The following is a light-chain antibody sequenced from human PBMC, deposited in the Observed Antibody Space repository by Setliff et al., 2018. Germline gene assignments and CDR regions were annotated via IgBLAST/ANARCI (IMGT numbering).Light chain of an antibody. J-gene: IGLJ1*01. CDR3: AAWDDSLNGYV. Sequence: QSVLTQPPSASGTPGQRVTISCSGSSSNIGTNTVNWYQPLPGTAPKLLIYNNNQRPSEVPDRFSGSKSGTSASLAISGLQSEDEADYYCAAWDDSLNGYVFGTGTKVTVL. CDR1: SSNIGTNT. V-gene: IGLV1-44*01. CDR2: NNN.